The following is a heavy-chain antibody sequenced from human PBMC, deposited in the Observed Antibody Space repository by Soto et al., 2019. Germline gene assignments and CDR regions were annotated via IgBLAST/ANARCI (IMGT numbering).Heavy chain of an antibody. Sequence: EVQLLESGGGLVHPGGSLRLSCAASGFTFDSFAMSWVRQTPQRGLEWVSAISASGTGTLYTDSVKGRFTISRDNSKNTVYLQMNSLRAEDTAVYYCAKPAQCSTASCYRVWFAPWGQGTLVTVSS. CDR3: AKPAQCSTASCYRVWFAP. J-gene: IGHJ5*02. CDR2: ISASGTGT. CDR1: GFTFDSFA. D-gene: IGHD2-2*02. V-gene: IGHV3-23*01.